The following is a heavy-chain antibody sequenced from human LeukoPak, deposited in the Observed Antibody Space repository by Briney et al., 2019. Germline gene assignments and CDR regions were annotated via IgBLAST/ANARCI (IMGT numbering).Heavy chain of an antibody. V-gene: IGHV3-33*01. CDR2: IWYDGSNR. D-gene: IGHD3-16*01. CDR1: GFTHSSYG. J-gene: IGHJ4*02. Sequence: GGSLRLSCAASGFTHSSYGMHLVRQAPGKGLEWVAVIWYDGSNRYYADSVKGRFTISRDNSKNTLYLQMNSLRAEDTAVYYCARAITYYSDYWGQGTLVTVSS. CDR3: ARAITYYSDY.